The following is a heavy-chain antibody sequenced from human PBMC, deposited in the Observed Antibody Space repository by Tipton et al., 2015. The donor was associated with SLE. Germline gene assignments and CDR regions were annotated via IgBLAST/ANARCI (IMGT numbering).Heavy chain of an antibody. V-gene: IGHV4-34*01. Sequence: TLSLTCAVYGGSFSAYYWSWIRQPPGKGLEWIGEINHRGSTNYNPSLKSRVTISVDTSKNQFSLRLSSVTAADTAVYYCASSPSFDYWGQGTLVTVSS. CDR2: INHRGST. J-gene: IGHJ4*02. CDR3: ASSPSFDY. CDR1: GGSFSAYY.